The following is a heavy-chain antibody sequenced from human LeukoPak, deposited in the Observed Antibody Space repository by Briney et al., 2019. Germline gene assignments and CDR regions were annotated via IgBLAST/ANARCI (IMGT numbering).Heavy chain of an antibody. V-gene: IGHV1-18*01. CDR3: ARLSIAARHRWFDP. Sequence: GASVKVSCKASGYTFTRYGINWVRQAPGQGLEWMGWISAYNDNTNYAQKLQGGVTMTTDTSTTTAYMELRSLRSDDTAVYYGARLSIAARHRWFDPWGQGTLVTVSS. D-gene: IGHD6-6*01. CDR1: GYTFTRYG. CDR2: ISAYNDNT. J-gene: IGHJ5*02.